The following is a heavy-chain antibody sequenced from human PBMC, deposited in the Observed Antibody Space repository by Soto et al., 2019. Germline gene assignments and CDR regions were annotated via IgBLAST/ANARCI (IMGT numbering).Heavy chain of an antibody. D-gene: IGHD2-8*01. CDR1: GGTFSSCT. Sequence: ASVKVSCKASGGTFSSCTSSWVRQAPGQGLEWMGRIIPILGIANYAQKFQGRVTITADKSTSTAYMELSSLRSEDTAVYYCARESLRYCTNGVCSSFDYWGQGTLVTVSS. CDR2: IIPILGIA. V-gene: IGHV1-69*04. J-gene: IGHJ4*02. CDR3: ARESLRYCTNGVCSSFDY.